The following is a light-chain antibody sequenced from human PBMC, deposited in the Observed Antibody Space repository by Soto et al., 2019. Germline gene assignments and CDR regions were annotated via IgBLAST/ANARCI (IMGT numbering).Light chain of an antibody. J-gene: IGKJ3*01. CDR3: QQYDGSPLT. Sequence: ELVLTQSPGTLSLSPGERATLSCRASQSLSINYLAWYQQKPCQSPRLLVYGASTRDTGIPDRFRGSGSGTDFALTSSSLEPEDFAMYYWQQYDGSPLTFGHGTKVDIK. V-gene: IGKV3-20*01. CDR2: GAS. CDR1: QSLSINY.